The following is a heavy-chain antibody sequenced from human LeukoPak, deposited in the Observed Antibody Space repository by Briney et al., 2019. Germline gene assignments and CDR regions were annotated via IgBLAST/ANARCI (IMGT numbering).Heavy chain of an antibody. CDR3: ARNNNRITYTFDI. D-gene: IGHD1/OR15-1a*01. Sequence: SETLSLTCALSGGSFSTYYWTWIRQSPGKGLEWIAEIDHRGSTNYNPSLESRVTISTDTSKNQFPLKLNSVTAADTAVYYCARNNNRITYTFDIWGQGTMVTVSS. CDR2: IDHRGST. V-gene: IGHV4-34*01. CDR1: GGSFSTYY. J-gene: IGHJ3*02.